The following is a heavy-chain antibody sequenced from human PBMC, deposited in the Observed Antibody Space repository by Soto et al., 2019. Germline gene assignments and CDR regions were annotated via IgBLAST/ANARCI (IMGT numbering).Heavy chain of an antibody. CDR1: GFTFSSYA. CDR3: AQGYCSSTSCSLYGMDV. D-gene: IGHD2-2*01. J-gene: IGHJ6*02. V-gene: IGHV3-23*01. Sequence: PGGSLRLSCAASGFTFSSYAMSWVRQAPGKGLEWVSAISGSGGSTHYADSVKGRFTISRDNSKNTLYLQMNSLRAEDTAVYYCAQGYCSSTSCSLYGMDVWGQGTTVTVSS. CDR2: ISGSGGST.